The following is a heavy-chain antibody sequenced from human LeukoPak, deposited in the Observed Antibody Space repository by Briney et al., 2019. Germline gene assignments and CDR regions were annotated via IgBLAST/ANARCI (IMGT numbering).Heavy chain of an antibody. CDR2: IYYSGST. CDR1: GGSINSSSYY. J-gene: IGHJ3*02. V-gene: IGHV4-39*01. D-gene: IGHD2-15*01. CDR3: ARHEIAIVVVGGAFDI. Sequence: SETLSLTCTVSGGSINSSSYYWGWIRQPPGKGLEWIGSIYYSGSTYYNPSLKSRVTISVDTSKNQYSLKLSSVTAADTAVYYCARHEIAIVVVGGAFDIWGQGTMVTVSS.